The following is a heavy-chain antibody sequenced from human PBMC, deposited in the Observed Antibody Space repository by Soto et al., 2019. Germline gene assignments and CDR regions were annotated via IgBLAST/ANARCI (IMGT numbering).Heavy chain of an antibody. CDR2: INPSDSDP. J-gene: IGHJ3*02. CDR1: GYIFTSHW. CDR3: ARRVSNAFEI. Sequence: GESLKISCKGSGYIFTSHWIVWVRQVPGKGLEWMGIINPSDSDPKYSPSFQGQVTISLDKSISTAYLQWSSLKASDTGMYYCARRVSNAFEIWGQGTLVTVSS. D-gene: IGHD2-2*01. V-gene: IGHV5-51*01.